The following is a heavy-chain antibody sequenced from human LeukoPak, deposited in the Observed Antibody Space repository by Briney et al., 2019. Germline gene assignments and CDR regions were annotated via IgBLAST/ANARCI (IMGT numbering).Heavy chain of an antibody. V-gene: IGHV3-30*02. CDR3: AKDQAGTWGLDY. CDR1: GFSFSNFG. Sequence: PGGSLRLSXAASGFSFSNFGMHWVRQAPGKGREWVAFVRPDGSSNHYADYVKGRFIIFRDKSKNTLHLQMNSLGAEDTAFYYCAKDQAGTWGLDYWGQGTLVTVSS. J-gene: IGHJ4*02. CDR2: VRPDGSSN. D-gene: IGHD3-10*01.